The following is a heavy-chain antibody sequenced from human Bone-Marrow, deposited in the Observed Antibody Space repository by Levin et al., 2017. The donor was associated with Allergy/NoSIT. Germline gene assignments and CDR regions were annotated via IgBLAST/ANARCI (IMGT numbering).Heavy chain of an antibody. CDR1: GGSIDTGFYY. D-gene: IGHD1-20*01. Sequence: SETLSLTCTVSGGSIDTGFYYWTWIRQHPGRGLEWIGYISYSGDTYYNPSLESRITISGDMSKNQFSLTLTSVTAADTAIYYCARDQRRKNNWNDSFDYWGQGTLVTVSS. V-gene: IGHV4-31*03. CDR2: ISYSGDT. CDR3: ARDQRRKNNWNDSFDY. J-gene: IGHJ4*02.